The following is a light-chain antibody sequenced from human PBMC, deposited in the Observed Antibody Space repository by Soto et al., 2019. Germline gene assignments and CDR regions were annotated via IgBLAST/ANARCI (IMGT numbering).Light chain of an antibody. CDR1: SSDDGSYNY. Sequence: SALIQPPSVSGSPGQSVTISCTGTSSDDGSYNYVSWYQQHPGKAPKLMIYDVSNRPSGVSNRFSGSKSGNTASLTISGLQAEDEADYYCSSYTSSSTYGFGTGTKVTVL. V-gene: IGLV2-14*01. CDR3: SSYTSSSTYG. J-gene: IGLJ1*01. CDR2: DVS.